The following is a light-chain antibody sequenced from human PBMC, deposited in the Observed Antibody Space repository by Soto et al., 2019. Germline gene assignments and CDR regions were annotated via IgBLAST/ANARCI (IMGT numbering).Light chain of an antibody. J-gene: IGKJ3*01. CDR2: GGS. CDR1: QSIIIN. CDR3: QQYNKWPLFT. Sequence: EIVMTQSQDILSLSPGERATLPGRAVQSIIINLAWNQQRPGQSPRLLIYGGSTRATGIPARFSGSGSGTDFTLTISSLQSEDFAIYYCQQYNKWPLFTFGPGTRVDIK. V-gene: IGKV3-15*01.